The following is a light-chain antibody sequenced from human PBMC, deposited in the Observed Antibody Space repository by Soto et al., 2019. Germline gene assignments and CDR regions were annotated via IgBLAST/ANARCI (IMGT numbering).Light chain of an antibody. CDR2: DAS. V-gene: IGKV3-11*01. CDR1: QSVSSY. CDR3: QQRSNWPYT. Sequence: EIVLTQSPATLSLSPGEGATLSCRASQSVSSYLAWYQQKPGQAPRLLIYDASNRATGIPARFSGSGSGTDFTLTISSLEPEDFAVYYCQQRSNWPYTFGLGTKLEIK. J-gene: IGKJ2*01.